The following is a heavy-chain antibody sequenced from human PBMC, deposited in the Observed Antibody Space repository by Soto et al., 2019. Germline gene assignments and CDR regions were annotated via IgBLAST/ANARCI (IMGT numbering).Heavy chain of an antibody. CDR2: IWYDGSNK. J-gene: IGHJ5*02. D-gene: IGHD6-13*01. CDR1: GFTFSSYG. V-gene: IGHV3-33*01. CDR3: ARDNSSSWYGQTNWFDP. Sequence: QVQLVESGGGVVQPGRSLRLSCAASGFTFSSYGMQWVRQAPGKGLEWVAVIWYDGSNKYYADSVKGRFTISRENSKNTMYLQMNSLRAEDTAVYYCARDNSSSWYGQTNWFDPWGQGTLVTVSS.